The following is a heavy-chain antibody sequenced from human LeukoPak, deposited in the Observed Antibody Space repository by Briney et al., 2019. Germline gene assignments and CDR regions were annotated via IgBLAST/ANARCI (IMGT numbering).Heavy chain of an antibody. D-gene: IGHD1-26*01. V-gene: IGHV3-23*01. CDR2: ISASGGST. Sequence: GSLRLSCAASGFTFSSSAMSWVRQVPGKGLEWVSGISASGGSTSYADSVRGRFTISRDNSKNTLYLQVNSLRAEDTAVYYCAKGGKWDVTPFDYWGQGTLVTVSS. J-gene: IGHJ4*02. CDR1: GFTFSSSA. CDR3: AKGGKWDVTPFDY.